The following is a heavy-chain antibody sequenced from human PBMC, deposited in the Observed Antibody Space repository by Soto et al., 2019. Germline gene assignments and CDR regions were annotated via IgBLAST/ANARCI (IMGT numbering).Heavy chain of an antibody. Sequence: EVQLLESGGGLVQPGGSLRLSCAASGFTFTTYAMSWVGQAPGRGLKWVSGICGNSGSTYYAESVKGRFTISRDISKNTLHLQMNSLRAEDTAIYYCAKLRTGSCYSAFECWGQGTLVTVSS. V-gene: IGHV3-23*01. D-gene: IGHD2-15*01. CDR2: ICGNSGST. CDR1: GFTFTTYA. J-gene: IGHJ4*02. CDR3: AKLRTGSCYSAFEC.